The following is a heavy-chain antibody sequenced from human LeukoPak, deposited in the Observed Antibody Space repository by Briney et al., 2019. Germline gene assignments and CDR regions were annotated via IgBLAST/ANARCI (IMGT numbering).Heavy chain of an antibody. CDR1: GYTFTSYA. CDR3: ARGLRFLEWLSESDAFDI. V-gene: IGHV1-3*01. D-gene: IGHD3-3*01. CDR2: INAGNGNT. Sequence: ASVKVSCKASGYTFTSYAMHWVRQAPGQRLEWMGWINAGNGNTKYSQKFQGRVTITRDTSASTAYIELSSLRSEDTAVYYCARGLRFLEWLSESDAFDIWGQGTMVTVSS. J-gene: IGHJ3*02.